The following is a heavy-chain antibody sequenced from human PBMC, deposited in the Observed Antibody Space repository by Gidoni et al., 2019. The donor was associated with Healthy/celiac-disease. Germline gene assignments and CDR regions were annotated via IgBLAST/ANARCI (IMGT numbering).Heavy chain of an antibody. CDR3: ARVVTMVRGVIPNPYYMDV. Sequence: QVQLQQWGSGLLKPSETLSLTCAVYGGSFSGYYWSWIRQPPGKGLEWIGEINHSGSTNYNPSLKSRGTISVDTSKNQFALKLSSVTAADTAVYYCARVVTMVRGVIPNPYYMDVWGKGTTVTVSS. CDR1: GGSFSGYY. D-gene: IGHD3-10*01. V-gene: IGHV4-34*01. CDR2: INHSGST. J-gene: IGHJ6*03.